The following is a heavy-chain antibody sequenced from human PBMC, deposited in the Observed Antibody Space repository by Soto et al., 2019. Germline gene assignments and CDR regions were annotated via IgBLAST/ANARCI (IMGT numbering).Heavy chain of an antibody. D-gene: IGHD5-18*01. CDR3: ARRGGYSYGYDYYYGLDV. CDR1: GYSFTSYW. CDR2: IYPGDSDT. V-gene: IGHV5-51*01. Sequence: GESLKISCKGSGYSFTSYWIGWVRQMPGKGLEWMGIIYPGDSDTRYSPSFQGQVTISADKSISTAYLQWSSLKASDTAMYYCARRGGYSYGYDYYYGLDVWGQGTKVTVSS. J-gene: IGHJ6*02.